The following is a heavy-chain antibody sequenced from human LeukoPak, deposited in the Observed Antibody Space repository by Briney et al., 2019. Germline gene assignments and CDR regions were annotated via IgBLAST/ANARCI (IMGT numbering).Heavy chain of an antibody. Sequence: SETLSLTCTVSGASISGSGYYWGWIRQPPGKGLEWIGNIYDSGSTYYNASLQSRVTISIDTSKNQFSLRLSSVTAADTAVYYCARWYFDYVWGTYRYFDSWGQGILVTVSS. CDR1: GASISGSGYY. D-gene: IGHD3-16*02. J-gene: IGHJ4*02. V-gene: IGHV4-39*01. CDR2: IYDSGST. CDR3: ARWYFDYVWGTYRYFDS.